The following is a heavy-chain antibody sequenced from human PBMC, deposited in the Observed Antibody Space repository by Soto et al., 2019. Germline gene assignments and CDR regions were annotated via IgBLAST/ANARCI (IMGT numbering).Heavy chain of an antibody. CDR3: ARSIVVVTALDY. V-gene: IGHV1-3*01. J-gene: IGHJ4*02. CDR2: INAGNGST. Sequence: GASVKVSCKASGYTFTSYAMHWVCQAPGQRLEWMGWINAGNGSTKYSQKFQGRVTITRDTSASTAYMELSSLRSEDTAVYYCARSIVVVTALDYWGQGTLVTVSS. CDR1: GYTFTSYA. D-gene: IGHD2-21*02.